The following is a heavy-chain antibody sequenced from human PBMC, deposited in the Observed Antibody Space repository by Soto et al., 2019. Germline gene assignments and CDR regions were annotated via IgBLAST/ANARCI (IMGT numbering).Heavy chain of an antibody. CDR3: ARDGYDFWSGYYTYYYGMDV. V-gene: IGHV3-48*02. CDR1: GFTFSSYS. CDR2: ISSSSSTI. D-gene: IGHD3-3*01. J-gene: IGHJ6*02. Sequence: GGSLRLSCAASGFTFSSYSMNWVRQAPGKGLEWVSYISSSSSTIYYADSVKGRFTISRDNAKNSLYLQMNSLRDEDTAVYYCARDGYDFWSGYYTYYYGMDVWGQGTTVTVSS.